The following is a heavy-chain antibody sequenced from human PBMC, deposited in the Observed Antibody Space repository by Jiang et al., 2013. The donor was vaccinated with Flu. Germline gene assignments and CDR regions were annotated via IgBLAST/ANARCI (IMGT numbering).Heavy chain of an antibody. V-gene: IGHV4-39*01. CDR1: GGSISSSSYY. J-gene: IGHJ6*03. D-gene: IGHD3-10*01. CDR3: AIALITMVRGVIIRPYYYMDV. Sequence: SLTCTVSGGSISSSSYYWGWIRQPPGKGLEWIGSIYYSGSTYYNPSLKSRVTISVDTSKNQFSLKLSSVTAADTAVYYCAIALITMVRGVIIRPYYYMDVWGKGTTVTVSS. CDR2: IYYSGST.